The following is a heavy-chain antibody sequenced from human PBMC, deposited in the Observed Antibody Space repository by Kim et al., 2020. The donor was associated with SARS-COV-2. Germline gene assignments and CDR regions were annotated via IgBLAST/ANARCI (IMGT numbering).Heavy chain of an antibody. CDR3: ARLVWFGELKPITESNWFDP. D-gene: IGHD3-10*01. V-gene: IGHV1-18*04. J-gene: IGHJ5*02. CDR1: GYTFTSYG. CDR2: ISAYNGNT. Sequence: ASVKVSCKASGYTFTSYGISWVRQAPGQGLEWMGWISAYNGNTNYAQKLQGRVTMTTDTSTSTAYMELRSLRSDDTAVYYCARLVWFGELKPITESNWFDPWGQGTLVTVSS.